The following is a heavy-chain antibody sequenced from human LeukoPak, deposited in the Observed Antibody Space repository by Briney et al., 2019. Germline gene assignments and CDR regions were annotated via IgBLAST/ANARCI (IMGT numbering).Heavy chain of an antibody. CDR2: ISGSGGST. D-gene: IGHD3-22*01. CDR1: GFTFSSYA. V-gene: IGHV3-23*01. CDR3: AKNPYYDSSGYYSGYYFDY. J-gene: IGHJ4*02. Sequence: GGSLRLSCAASGFTFSSYAMSWVRQAPGKGLEWVSAISGSGGSTYYADFVKGRFTISRDNSKNTLYLQMNSLRAEDTAVYYCAKNPYYDSSGYYSGYYFDYWGQGTLVTVSS.